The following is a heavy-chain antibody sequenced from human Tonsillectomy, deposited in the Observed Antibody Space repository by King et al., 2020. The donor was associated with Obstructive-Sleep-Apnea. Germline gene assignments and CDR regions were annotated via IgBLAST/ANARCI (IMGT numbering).Heavy chain of an antibody. D-gene: IGHD4-17*01. V-gene: IGHV3-21*01. Sequence: VQLVESGGGLVKPGGSLRLSCAASGFTFSSYSMNWVRQAPGKGLEWVSSISSSSSYIYYADSVKGRFTISRDNAKNSLYLQMNSLRAEDTAVYYCAREGYGDYSFDYWGQGTLVTVSS. CDR3: AREGYGDYSFDY. CDR1: GFTFSSYS. CDR2: ISSSSSYI. J-gene: IGHJ4*02.